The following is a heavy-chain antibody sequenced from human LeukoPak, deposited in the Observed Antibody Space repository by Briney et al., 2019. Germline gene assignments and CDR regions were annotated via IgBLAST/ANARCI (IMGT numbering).Heavy chain of an antibody. CDR1: GGSFSGYY. J-gene: IGHJ4*02. CDR3: ARTYGGYYFDY. V-gene: IGHV4-34*01. Sequence: PSETLSLTCAVYGGSFSGYYWSWIRQPPGKGLEWIGEINHSGSTNYNPSLKSRVTISVDTSKNQFSLRLSSVTAADTAVYFCARTYGGYYFDYWGQGTLVTVSS. D-gene: IGHD5-12*01. CDR2: INHSGST.